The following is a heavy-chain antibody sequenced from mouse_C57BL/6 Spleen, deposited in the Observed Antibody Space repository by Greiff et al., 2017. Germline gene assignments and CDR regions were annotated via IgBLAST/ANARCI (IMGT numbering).Heavy chain of an antibody. CDR3: TTPLHYYGSRYYAMDY. Sequence: VQLQQSGAELVRPGASVKLSCTASGFNIKDDYMHWVKQRPEQGLEWIGWIDPENGDTEYASKFQGKATITADTSSNTAYLQLSSLTSEDTAVYYCTTPLHYYGSRYYAMDYWGQGTSVTVSS. V-gene: IGHV14-4*01. J-gene: IGHJ4*01. CDR1: GFNIKDDY. CDR2: IDPENGDT. D-gene: IGHD1-1*01.